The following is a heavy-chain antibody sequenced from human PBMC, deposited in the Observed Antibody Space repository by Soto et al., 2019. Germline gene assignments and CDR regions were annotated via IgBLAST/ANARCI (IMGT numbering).Heavy chain of an antibody. J-gene: IGHJ4*02. CDR2: LSAYNGNT. CDR1: GYTFTSYG. CDR3: RGDTAMWSLGSGSYSGIDY. D-gene: IGHD3-10*01. Sequence: QVQLVQSGAEVKKPVASVKVSCKASGYTFTSYGISWVRQAPGQGLEWMGWLSAYNGNTNYAQKLQDRVTMTTDTSTSTAYMELRSLRSDDTAVYYCRGDTAMWSLGSGSYSGIDYWGQGTLVTVSS. V-gene: IGHV1-18*04.